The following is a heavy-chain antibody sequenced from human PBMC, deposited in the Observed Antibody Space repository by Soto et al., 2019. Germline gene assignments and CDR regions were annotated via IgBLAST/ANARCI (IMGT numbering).Heavy chain of an antibody. D-gene: IGHD2-2*01. CDR3: AKDVYCSSTSCYYHY. J-gene: IGHJ4*02. CDR2: ISGSGGST. Sequence: GGSLRLSCAASGFAFSSYAMSWVRQAPGKGLEWVSAISGSGGSTYYADSVKGRFTTSRDNSKNTLYLQMNSLRAEDTAVYYCAKDVYCSSTSCYYHYWRQGTLVTVSS. V-gene: IGHV3-23*01. CDR1: GFAFSSYA.